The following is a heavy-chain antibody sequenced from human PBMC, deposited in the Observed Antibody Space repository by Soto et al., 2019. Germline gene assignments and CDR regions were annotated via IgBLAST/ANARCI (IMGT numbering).Heavy chain of an antibody. J-gene: IGHJ6*02. CDR3: AREAIVAGATTGMDV. CDR1: FYPLTTFF. D-gene: IGHD1-26*01. V-gene: IGHV1-46*01. Sequence: VKVSCKASFYPLTTFFLPWGRKAPGQGLEWMGVINPGYPAGRSTTYAQKFQGRVTMTTDTSTRKGYMELSRLRSDDTAVYYCAREAIVAGATTGMDVWGQGTKVTVSS. CDR2: INPGYPAGRST.